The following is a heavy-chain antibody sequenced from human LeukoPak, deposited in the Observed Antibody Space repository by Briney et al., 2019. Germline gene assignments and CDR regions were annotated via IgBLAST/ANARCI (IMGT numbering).Heavy chain of an antibody. D-gene: IGHD6-19*01. CDR2: ISYDGSNK. V-gene: IGHV3-30-3*01. Sequence: GGSLRLSCAASGFTFSSYAMHWVRQAPGKGLEWVAVISYDGSNKYYADSVKGRFTISRDNSKNTLYLQMNSLRAEDTAVYYCARDSSGWYYFDYWGQGTLVTVSS. CDR1: GFTFSSYA. J-gene: IGHJ4*02. CDR3: ARDSSGWYYFDY.